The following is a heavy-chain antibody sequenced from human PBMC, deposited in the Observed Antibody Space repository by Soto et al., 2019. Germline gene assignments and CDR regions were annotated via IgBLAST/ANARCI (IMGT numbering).Heavy chain of an antibody. V-gene: IGHV4-34*01. CDR1: GGSFSSYC. D-gene: IGHD3-10*01. CDR2: INHSGST. CDR3: ARGSGAKNIRRGQGVQTDF. Sequence: SETLSLTCIVSGGSFSSYCWSWIRQPPGKGLEWIGEINHSGSTNYNPSLKSRVTISVDTSKNQFSLTLSSVTAADTAVYYCARGSGAKNIRRGQGVQTDFSGQRNLVTV. J-gene: IGHJ4*02.